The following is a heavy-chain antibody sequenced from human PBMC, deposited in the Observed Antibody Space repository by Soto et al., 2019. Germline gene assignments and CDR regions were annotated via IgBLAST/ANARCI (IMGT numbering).Heavy chain of an antibody. V-gene: IGHV4-59*08. CDR2: IYYSGST. D-gene: IGHD2-2*02. Sequence: QVQLQESGPGLVKPSETLSLTCTVSGGSISSYYWSWIRQPPGKGLEWIGYIYYSGSTNYNPSLKSRVTISVDTSKNQFSQKLSSVTAADTAVYYCARNHCSSTSCYTYFDYWGEGTLVTVSS. J-gene: IGHJ4*02. CDR1: GGSISSYY. CDR3: ARNHCSSTSCYTYFDY.